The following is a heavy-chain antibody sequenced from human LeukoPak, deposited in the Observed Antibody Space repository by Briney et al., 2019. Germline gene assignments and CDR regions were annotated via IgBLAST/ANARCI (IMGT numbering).Heavy chain of an antibody. CDR3: ARDRNYGMDV. CDR2: ISYDGSNK. CDR1: GFTFSSYA. V-gene: IGHV3-30-3*01. J-gene: IGHJ6*02. Sequence: GGSLRLSCAASGFTFSSYAMHWVRQAPGKGLEWVAVISYDGSNKYYADSVKGRFTISRDNSKNTLYLQMNSLRAEDTAVYYCARDRNYGMDVWGQGTTVTVSS.